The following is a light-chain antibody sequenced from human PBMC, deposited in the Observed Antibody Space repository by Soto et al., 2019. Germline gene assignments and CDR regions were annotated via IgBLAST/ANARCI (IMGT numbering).Light chain of an antibody. V-gene: IGKV1-13*02. Sequence: IQLTESASVLSGSVGERVPITFPAIQGISSYLSWCQQNPGKAPKXVXADXSSLERGGPSRLSGSGSATEFTLTISRLQPEYSSIYYCQQYKSYTWTFGQGTKVDIK. J-gene: IGKJ1*01. CDR2: DXS. CDR1: QGISSY. CDR3: QQYKSYTWT.